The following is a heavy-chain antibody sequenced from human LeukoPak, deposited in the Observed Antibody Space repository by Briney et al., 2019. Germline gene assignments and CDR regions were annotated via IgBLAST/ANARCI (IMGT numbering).Heavy chain of an antibody. J-gene: IGHJ4*02. Sequence: GGSLRLSCAASGFTFSSYAMSWVRQAPGKGPEWVSAISGSGGSTYYADSVKGRFTISRDNSKNTLYLQMNSLRAEDTAVYYCAKQSAGSAAWYSLHYDFWGQGTLVTVSS. CDR3: AKQSAGSAAWYSLHYDF. V-gene: IGHV3-23*01. CDR2: ISGSGGST. CDR1: GFTFSSYA. D-gene: IGHD6-13*01.